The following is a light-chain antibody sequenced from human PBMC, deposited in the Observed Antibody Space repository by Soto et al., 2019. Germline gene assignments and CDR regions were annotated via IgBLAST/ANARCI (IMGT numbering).Light chain of an antibody. J-gene: IGKJ2*01. CDR2: GAS. V-gene: IGKV3-20*01. CDR1: QSLTSYY. CDR3: HQYGSSPLT. Sequence: EIVLTQSPGTLSLSPGERVTLSCRASQSLTSYYLAWYQQKPGQAPRPLIFGASTRATGIPDRFSGGGSGTDFTLTISGLQPEDFAVYYCHQYGSSPLTFGQGTKLEIK.